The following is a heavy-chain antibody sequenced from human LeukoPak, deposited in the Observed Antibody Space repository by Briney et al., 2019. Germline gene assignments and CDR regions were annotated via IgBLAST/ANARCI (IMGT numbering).Heavy chain of an antibody. D-gene: IGHD2/OR15-2a*01. Sequence: GASVKVSCKASGGTFSSYAISWVRQAPGQGLEWMGRIIPIFGTANYAQKFQGRVTITTEESTSTAYMELSSLRSEDTAVYYCARDTIIRGYMDVWGKGTTVTVSS. V-gene: IGHV1-69*05. CDR2: IIPIFGTA. CDR1: GGTFSSYA. J-gene: IGHJ6*03. CDR3: ARDTIIRGYMDV.